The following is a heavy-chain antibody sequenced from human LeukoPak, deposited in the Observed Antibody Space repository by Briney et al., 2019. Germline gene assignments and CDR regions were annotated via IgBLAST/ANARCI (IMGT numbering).Heavy chain of an antibody. CDR3: ARWLQQNYYYYMDV. Sequence: GASVKVSCKASGYTFTGYYMHWVRQAPGQGLEWMGWINPNSGGTNYAQKFQGRLTMTRDTSISTAYMELSRLRSDDTAVYYCARWLQQNYYYYMDVWGKGTTVTVSS. CDR2: INPNSGGT. J-gene: IGHJ6*03. CDR1: GYTFTGYY. D-gene: IGHD5-24*01. V-gene: IGHV1-2*02.